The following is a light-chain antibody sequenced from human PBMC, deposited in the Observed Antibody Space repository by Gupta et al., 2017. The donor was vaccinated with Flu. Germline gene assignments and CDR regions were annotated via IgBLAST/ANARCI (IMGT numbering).Light chain of an antibody. CDR2: SAS. V-gene: IGKV1-39*01. J-gene: IGKJ1*01. CDR3: QHSDFSPRT. CDR1: ESFDDQ. Sequence: DIQLTQSPSSLSTSVGDSVTITCRASESFDDQLNWYQQKPGKAPKLLIHSASTVHSGVPCRFSGGGSGTEFTLTIRRLQHEDFATYYCQHSDFSPRTFGQGTKVEIK.